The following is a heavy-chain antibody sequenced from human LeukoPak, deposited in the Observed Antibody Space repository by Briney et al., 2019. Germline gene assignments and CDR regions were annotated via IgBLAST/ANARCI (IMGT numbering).Heavy chain of an antibody. CDR1: GASISRYY. Sequence: SETLSLTCTVSGASISRYYWSWIRQSPGKGLEWIGYVYNSETTNYNPSLKSRVAMSLYTSRSQFPLRLRSVTAADTALYFCAGGGYCSRSSCFAPLFDWWGRGTLVTVSS. D-gene: IGHD2-2*01. CDR2: VYNSETT. V-gene: IGHV4-59*01. J-gene: IGHJ4*02. CDR3: AGGGYCSRSSCFAPLFDW.